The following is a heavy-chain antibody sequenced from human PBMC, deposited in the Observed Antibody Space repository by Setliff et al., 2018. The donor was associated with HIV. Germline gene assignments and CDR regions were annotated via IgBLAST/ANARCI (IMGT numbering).Heavy chain of an antibody. CDR3: ARYAPAVPGYHNAFDI. D-gene: IGHD6-19*01. J-gene: IGHJ3*02. CDR2: ISSTSSNI. CDR1: GFSFRSYG. Sequence: LRLSCAASGFSFRSYGMNWVRQAPGKGLEWVSYISSTSSNIYYVDSVEGRLTISRDNADNSLYLQMNSLRAEDTAVYYCARYAPAVPGYHNAFDIWGQGTMVTVSS. V-gene: IGHV3-48*01.